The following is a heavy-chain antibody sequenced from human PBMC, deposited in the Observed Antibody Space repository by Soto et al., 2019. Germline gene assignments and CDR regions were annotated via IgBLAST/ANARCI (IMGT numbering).Heavy chain of an antibody. D-gene: IGHD2-21*02. CDR3: AREDDGGDSLDV. J-gene: IGHJ6*02. CDR2: IHHSGSI. Sequence: SETLSLTCPVSGGSISSDYYHWTWIRQSPGKGLEWIGYIHHSGSILYNPSLKSRLTISVDTSKNQFSLHLTSVTAADTAVYFCAREDDGGDSLDVWGQGTTVTVSS. CDR1: GGSISSDYYH. V-gene: IGHV4-30-4*08.